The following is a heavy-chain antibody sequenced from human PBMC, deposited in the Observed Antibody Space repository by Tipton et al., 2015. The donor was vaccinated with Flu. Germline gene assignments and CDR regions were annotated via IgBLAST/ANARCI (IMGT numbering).Heavy chain of an antibody. CDR3: ARLSYYDVDLKNFYFDY. V-gene: IGHV4-39*01. CDR1: SGSIRSTNYF. J-gene: IGHJ4*01. D-gene: IGHD3-10*02. CDR2: IFPSGTT. Sequence: TLSLTCTVSSGSIRSTNYFCAWIRQPPGKRLELIGSIFPSGTTYYNPSLKSRVTISVDTSKSQFSLMLRSVTAADTAVYYCARLSYYDVDLKNFYFDYWGHGALVTVSS.